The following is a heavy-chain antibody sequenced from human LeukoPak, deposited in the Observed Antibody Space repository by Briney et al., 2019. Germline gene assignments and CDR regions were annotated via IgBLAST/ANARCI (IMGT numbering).Heavy chain of an antibody. CDR1: GGSISSSSYY. V-gene: IGHV4-39*07. CDR3: ARDAIAAAGRSFDY. Sequence: SETLSLTCTVSGGSISSSSYYWGWIRQPPGKGLEWIGEINHSGSTNYNPSLKSRVTISVDTSKNQFSLKLSSVTAADTAVYYCARDAIAAAGRSFDYWGQGTLVTVSS. CDR2: INHSGST. J-gene: IGHJ4*02. D-gene: IGHD6-13*01.